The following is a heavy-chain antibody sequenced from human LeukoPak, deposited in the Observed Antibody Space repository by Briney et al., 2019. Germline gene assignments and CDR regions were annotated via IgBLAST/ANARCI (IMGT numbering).Heavy chain of an antibody. D-gene: IGHD3-3*01. V-gene: IGHV3-7*01. CDR2: IKQDGTEK. CDR1: GFSFSSYW. CDR3: VRDFRFLDDY. J-gene: IGHJ4*02. Sequence: GGSLRLSCAASGFSFSSYWMTWVRQAPGKGLEWVANIKQDGTEKYSVDSVKGRFTISRDNDKNSLYLQMNSVRAEDTAVYYCVRDFRFLDDYWGQGTLVSVSS.